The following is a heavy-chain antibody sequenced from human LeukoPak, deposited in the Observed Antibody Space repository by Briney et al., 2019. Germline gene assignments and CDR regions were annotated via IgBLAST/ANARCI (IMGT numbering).Heavy chain of an antibody. V-gene: IGHV3-33*01. CDR2: IWNDGSTK. D-gene: IGHD3-9*01. CDR3: ARDTVGGGYFDLLLGSYYYYGMDV. CDR1: GFTFSSYG. Sequence: GRSLRLSCAASGFTFSSYGMRWVRQAPGKGLEWVAVIWNDGSTKYYADAVKGRFTISRDNSKNTLYLQMNSLRAEETAVYYCARDTVGGGYFDLLLGSYYYYGMDVWGQGTTVTVSS. J-gene: IGHJ6*02.